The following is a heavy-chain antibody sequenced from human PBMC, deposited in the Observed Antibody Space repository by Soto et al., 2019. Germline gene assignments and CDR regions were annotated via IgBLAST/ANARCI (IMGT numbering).Heavy chain of an antibody. Sequence: QVQLVQSGAEVKKPGSSVKVSWKTSGGPFSSYASSWVRQAPGQGLEWMGGIVPIFGTANYAQKFQGRVTITADESTSTAYMGLSSRRSADTAVYYCARDGSYCGGDCYSVSEYFQHWGQGTLVTVSS. CDR2: IVPIFGTA. V-gene: IGHV1-69*12. CDR1: GGPFSSYA. CDR3: ARDGSYCGGDCYSVSEYFQH. J-gene: IGHJ1*01. D-gene: IGHD2-21*02.